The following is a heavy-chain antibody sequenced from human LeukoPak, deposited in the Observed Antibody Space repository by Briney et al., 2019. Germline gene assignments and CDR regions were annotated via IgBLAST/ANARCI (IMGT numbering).Heavy chain of an antibody. CDR3: ARGRYDYVWGSYRPGAFDI. D-gene: IGHD3-16*02. Sequence: ASVKVSCKASGYTFTGYYMHWVRQAPGQGLEWMGWINPNSGGTNYAQKFQGRVTMTRDTSISTAYMELSRLRSDDTAVYYCARGRYDYVWGSYRPGAFDIWGQGTMVTVSS. CDR1: GYTFTGYY. CDR2: INPNSGGT. V-gene: IGHV1-2*02. J-gene: IGHJ3*02.